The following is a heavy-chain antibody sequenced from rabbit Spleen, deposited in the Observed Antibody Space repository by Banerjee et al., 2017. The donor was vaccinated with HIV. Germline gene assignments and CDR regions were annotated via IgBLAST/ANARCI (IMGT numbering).Heavy chain of an antibody. Sequence: QSLEESGGGLVKPGASLTLTCKASGFSFSSSDYMCWVRQAPGKGLEWIGDIYPVFGITNYANGVKGRFTISSDNAQNTVDLQMNSLTPADTATYFCARNANGGWDLWGQGPLVTVS. CDR3: ARNANGGWDL. V-gene: IGHV1S40*01. D-gene: IGHD4-1*01. CDR2: IYPVFGIT. J-gene: IGHJ4*01. CDR1: GFSFSSSDY.